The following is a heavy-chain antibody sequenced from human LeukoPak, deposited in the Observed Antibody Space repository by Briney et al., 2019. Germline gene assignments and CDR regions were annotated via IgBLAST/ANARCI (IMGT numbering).Heavy chain of an antibody. CDR3: ARDWGYCSSTSCWGSFDP. D-gene: IGHD2-2*01. V-gene: IGHV4-39*02. Sequence: SETLSLTCTVSGGSISSSSYHWGWIRQPPGKGLEWIGSIDYSGSTYYNPSLRSRVTISVDTSKNQFFLKLSSVTAADTAVYYCARDWGYCSSTSCWGSFDPWGQGTLVTVSS. J-gene: IGHJ5*02. CDR2: IDYSGST. CDR1: GGSISSSSYH.